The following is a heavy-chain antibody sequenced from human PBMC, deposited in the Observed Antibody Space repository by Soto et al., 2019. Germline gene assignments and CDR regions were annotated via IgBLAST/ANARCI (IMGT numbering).Heavy chain of an antibody. CDR2: ISYDGSNT. D-gene: IGHD3-10*01. V-gene: IGHV3-30-3*01. CDR3: ARGDYYASGTSYNPWWY. Sequence: QVQLVESGGGVVQPGRSLRLSCVASGFTFSSYALNWVRQAPGKGLEWVAVISYDGSNTYYGDSVKGRFTISRDNSKNTLYLQMNSLRTEDTAVYYCARGDYYASGTSYNPWWYWGQGTLVTVSS. CDR1: GFTFSSYA. J-gene: IGHJ4*02.